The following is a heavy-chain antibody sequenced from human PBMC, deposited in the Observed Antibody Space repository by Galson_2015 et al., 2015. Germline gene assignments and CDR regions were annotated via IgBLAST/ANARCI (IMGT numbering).Heavy chain of an antibody. Sequence: SETLSLTCTVSGGSVSSGYYYWIWLRQPPGKGLEWIAYIYYNGSTNYNPSLRSRVTTSVDTSKNQFSLRLSSVTAADTAVYYCARAPSLIRVDYWGQGTLVTVSS. CDR3: ARAPSLIRVDY. CDR1: GGSVSSGYYY. D-gene: IGHD3-10*01. CDR2: IYYNGST. V-gene: IGHV4-61*01. J-gene: IGHJ4*02.